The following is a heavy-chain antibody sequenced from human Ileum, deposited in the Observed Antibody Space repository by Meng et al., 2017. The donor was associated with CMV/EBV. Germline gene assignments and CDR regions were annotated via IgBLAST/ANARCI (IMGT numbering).Heavy chain of an antibody. CDR1: GYSFSDYY. CDR3: ARRPLAASYYYGMDV. V-gene: IGHV1-46*01. D-gene: IGHD6-13*01. CDR2: INPSAGST. J-gene: IGHJ6*02. Sequence: ASVKVSCKASGYSFSDYYIHWVRQAPGQGLEWMGIINPSAGSTTYAQKFQGRVTMTRDTSTSTVYMELSSLRSEDTAVYYCARRPLAASYYYGMDVWGQGTTVTVSS.